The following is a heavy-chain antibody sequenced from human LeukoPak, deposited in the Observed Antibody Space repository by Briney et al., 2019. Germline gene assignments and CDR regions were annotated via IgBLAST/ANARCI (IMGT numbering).Heavy chain of an antibody. Sequence: GGSLRLSCAASGFTFSNAWMNWVRQAPGKGLEWVGRIKSETESGTTDYAAPVKGRFTSSRDDSKNTLYLQMNSLKTENTAVSYCASSVYWGQGTLVTVSS. CDR3: ASSVY. V-gene: IGHV3-15*01. J-gene: IGHJ4*02. CDR1: GFTFSNAW. D-gene: IGHD6-6*01. CDR2: IKSETESGTT.